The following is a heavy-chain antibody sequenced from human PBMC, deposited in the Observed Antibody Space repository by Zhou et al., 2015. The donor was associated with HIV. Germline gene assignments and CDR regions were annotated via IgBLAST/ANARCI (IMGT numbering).Heavy chain of an antibody. V-gene: IGHV1-69*12. CDR3: AKAPNKEQDYDISGYYPGSFDY. J-gene: IGHJ4*02. D-gene: IGHD3-22*01. CDR2: IIPMFGTA. CDR1: GGILSSYS. Sequence: QIQLVQSGAEVKKPGSSVKVSCRASGGILSSYSINWVRQAPGQGLEWMGGIIPMFGTANYAQKFQGRVTITADESISTAYMELNSLRSEDTAVYYCAKAPNKEQDYDISGYYPGSFDYWGQGTLVTVSS.